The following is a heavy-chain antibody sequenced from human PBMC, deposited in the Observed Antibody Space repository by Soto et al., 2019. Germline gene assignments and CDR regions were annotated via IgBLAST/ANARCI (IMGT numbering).Heavy chain of an antibody. J-gene: IGHJ4*02. CDR2: INHSGST. Sequence: QVQLQQWGAGLLKPSETLSLTCAVYGGSFSGYYWSWIRQPPGKGLEWIGEINHSGSTNYNPSRRSRGSLSVGTSKNRRSLKRSSVTAAATAVYYCGRGSMPYSSGWYVQYWGQGSLVTVSS. D-gene: IGHD6-19*01. V-gene: IGHV4-34*01. CDR3: GRGSMPYSSGWYVQY. CDR1: GGSFSGYY.